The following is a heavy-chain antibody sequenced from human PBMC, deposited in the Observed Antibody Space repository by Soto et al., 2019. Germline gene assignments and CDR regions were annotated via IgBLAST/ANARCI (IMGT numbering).Heavy chain of an antibody. CDR1: GFTFSSYA. CDR2: IGGSGGST. D-gene: IGHD4-17*01. Sequence: EVQLFESGGGLVQPGGSLRLSWATSGFTFSSYAMSWVRQAPGKGLEWVSAIGGSGGSTYYADSVKGRFTISRDNSKNTLYLQMNSLRAEDTAIHYCAKVATVTPWGKGTTVTVSS. J-gene: IGHJ6*04. CDR3: AKVATVTP. V-gene: IGHV3-23*01.